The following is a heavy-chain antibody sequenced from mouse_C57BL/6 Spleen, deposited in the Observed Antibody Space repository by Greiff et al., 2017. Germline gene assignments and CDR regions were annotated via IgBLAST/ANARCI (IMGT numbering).Heavy chain of an antibody. D-gene: IGHD4-1*01. CDR3: AREGGTGAYYFDY. V-gene: IGHV1-80*01. CDR2: LYPGDGDT. J-gene: IGHJ2*01. Sequence: QVQLQQSGPELVKPGASVTISCKASGYAFRSYWMNWVKQRPGTGLEWLGQLYPGDGDTTSNGKFKGKATLTADKSSRAGYMQLNSLTSEDSAVYVCAREGGTGAYYFDYWGQGTTLTVSS. CDR1: GYAFRSYW.